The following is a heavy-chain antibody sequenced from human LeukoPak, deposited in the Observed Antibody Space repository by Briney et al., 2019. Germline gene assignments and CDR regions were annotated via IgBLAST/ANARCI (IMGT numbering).Heavy chain of an antibody. CDR3: AKTARTYHSDSSDVN. Sequence: GGSLRLSCAASGFTFSSYSMNWVRQAPGKGLEWVSSISSSSSYIYYADSVKGRFTISRDNAKNSLYLQMNSLRAEDTAVYYCAKTARTYHSDSSDVNWGQGTLVTVSS. J-gene: IGHJ4*02. CDR2: ISSSSSYI. V-gene: IGHV3-21*04. D-gene: IGHD3-22*01. CDR1: GFTFSSYS.